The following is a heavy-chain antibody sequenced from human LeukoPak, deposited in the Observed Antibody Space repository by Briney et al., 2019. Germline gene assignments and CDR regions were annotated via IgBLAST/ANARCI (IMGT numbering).Heavy chain of an antibody. CDR3: ARNGPMVRGVNLGLDY. D-gene: IGHD3-10*01. Sequence: PSETLSLTCAVYGGSFSGYYWSWIRQPPGKGLEWIGEINHSGSTNYNPSLKSRVTISVGTSKNQFSLKLSSVTAADTAVYYCARNGPMVRGVNLGLDYWGQGTLVTVSS. CDR2: INHSGST. CDR1: GGSFSGYY. J-gene: IGHJ4*02. V-gene: IGHV4-34*01.